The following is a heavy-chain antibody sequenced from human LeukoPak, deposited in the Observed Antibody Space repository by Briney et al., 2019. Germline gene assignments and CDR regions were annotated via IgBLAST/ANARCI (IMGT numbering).Heavy chain of an antibody. D-gene: IGHD5-12*01. J-gene: IGHJ4*02. CDR1: GLTFSDAW. CDR2: IRNDRIT. CDR3: TWMATIFTVDY. V-gene: IGHV3-15*01. Sequence: GESLRLSCVLSGLTFSDAWMSWVRQAPGKGLEWVGRIRNDRITDYAAPVQGRFSISRDNSKNTFYLKMNSLRTEDTGMYFCTWMATIFTVDYWGQGTPVTVSS.